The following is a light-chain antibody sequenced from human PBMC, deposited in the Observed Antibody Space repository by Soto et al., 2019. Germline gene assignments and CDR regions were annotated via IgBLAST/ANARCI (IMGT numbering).Light chain of an antibody. CDR2: GAS. V-gene: IGKV3-20*01. J-gene: IGKJ1*01. Sequence: EIVLTQSPGILSLSPGERATLSCRASQSVSSTNLAWYQQTPGQAPRLLIYGASTRATGIPDRFSGSGSGTDFTLTIRRLEPEDFAVYYCQQYSTSPTWTFGQGTKVEIK. CDR1: QSVSSTN. CDR3: QQYSTSPTWT.